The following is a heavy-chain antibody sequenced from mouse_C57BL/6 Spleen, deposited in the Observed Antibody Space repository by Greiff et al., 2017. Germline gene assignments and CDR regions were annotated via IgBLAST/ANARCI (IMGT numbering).Heavy chain of an antibody. V-gene: IGHV1-42*01. CDR2: SNPSTGGT. Sequence: EVQLPQSGPELVKPGASVKISCKASGYSFTGYYINWVKQSPEKSLEWIGESNPSTGGTTYNQKFKAKATLTVDKSSSTAYMQLKRLTSEDSAVYYCASGKGDYGPYLDYWGQGTTLTVSS. CDR1: GYSFTGYY. CDR3: ASGKGDYGPYLDY. J-gene: IGHJ2*01. D-gene: IGHD2-13*01.